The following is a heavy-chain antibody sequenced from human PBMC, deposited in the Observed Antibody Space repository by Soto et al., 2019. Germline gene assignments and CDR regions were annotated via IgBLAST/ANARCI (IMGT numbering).Heavy chain of an antibody. CDR1: GFTFSSYG. J-gene: IGHJ4*02. CDR2: ISYDGSNK. D-gene: IGHD3-10*01. CDR3: AQGPYGSGV. Sequence: QVQLVESGGGVVQPGRSLRLSCAASGFTFSSYGMHWVRQAPGKGLEWVAVISYDGSNKYYADSVKGRFTISRDNSKNTLYLQMNSLRAEDTAVYYCAQGPYGSGVWGQGTLVTVSS. V-gene: IGHV3-30*03.